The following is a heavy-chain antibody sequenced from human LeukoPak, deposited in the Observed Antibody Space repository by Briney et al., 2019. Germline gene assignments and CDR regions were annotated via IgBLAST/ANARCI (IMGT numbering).Heavy chain of an antibody. CDR2: INPSGGST. CDR3: ARGGTDPRLNWFDP. V-gene: IGHV1-46*01. Sequence: GASVKVSCKVSGYTLTELSMHWVRQAPGQGLEWMGIINPSGGSTSYAQKFQGRVTMTRDMSTSTVYMELSSLRSEDTAVYYCARGGTDPRLNWFDPWGQGTLVTVSS. CDR1: GYTLTELS. J-gene: IGHJ5*02. D-gene: IGHD4-11*01.